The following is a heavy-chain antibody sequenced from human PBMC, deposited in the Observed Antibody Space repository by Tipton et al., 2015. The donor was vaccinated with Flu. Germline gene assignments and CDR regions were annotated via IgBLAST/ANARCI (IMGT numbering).Heavy chain of an antibody. CDR3: ARSPSYSGSGNYPYYFDF. Sequence: TLSLTCSVSGGSFSSGSYYWTWIRQSAGNGLEWIGRIYTTGSTNYNPSLKSRVTLSVDTTENQFSLKLSSVTAADTAVYYCARSPSYSGSGNYPYYFDFWGHGTLVTVSS. CDR2: IYTTGST. D-gene: IGHD3-10*01. V-gene: IGHV4-61*02. CDR1: GGSFSSGSYY. J-gene: IGHJ4*01.